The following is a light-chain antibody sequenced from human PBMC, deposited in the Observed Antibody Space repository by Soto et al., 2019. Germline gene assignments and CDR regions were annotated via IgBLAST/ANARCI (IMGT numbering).Light chain of an antibody. V-gene: IGLV1-40*01. CDR2: GNS. Sequence: QSVLTQPPSVSGAPGQRVTISCTGSSSNIGAGYDVHWYQQLPGTAPKLLIHGNSNRPSGVPDRFSGSKSGTSASLAITGLHAEDEADYYCQSYDSSLSALFGGGTKLTVL. J-gene: IGLJ3*02. CDR3: QSYDSSLSAL. CDR1: SSNIGAGYD.